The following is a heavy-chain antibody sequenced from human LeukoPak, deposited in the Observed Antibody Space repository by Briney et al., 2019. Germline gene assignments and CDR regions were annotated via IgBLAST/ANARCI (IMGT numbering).Heavy chain of an antibody. V-gene: IGHV1-2*02. J-gene: IGHJ6*02. Sequence: GASVKVSCKASGYTFTGYYMHWVRQAPGQGLEWMGWINPNSGGTNYAQKFQGRVTMTRDTSISTAYMELSRLRSDDTAVYYCARGADTAPAVGYYYYGMDVWGQGTTVTVSS. CDR3: ARGADTAPAVGYYYYGMDV. CDR2: INPNSGGT. CDR1: GYTFTGYY. D-gene: IGHD5-18*01.